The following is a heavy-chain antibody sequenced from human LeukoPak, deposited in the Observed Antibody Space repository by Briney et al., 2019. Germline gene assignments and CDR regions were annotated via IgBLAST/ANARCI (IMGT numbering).Heavy chain of an antibody. D-gene: IGHD5-24*01. CDR3: AAREMAVSYYFDY. V-gene: IGHV1-58*02. CDR2: IFVGSGNT. CDR1: GFTFTSSA. J-gene: IGHJ4*02. Sequence: PGTSVKVSCKASGFTFTSSAMQWVRQARGQRLEWVGWIFVGSGNTHYAQKFQEKVTITRDMSTSTVYMELSSLRSEDTAVYYCAAREMAVSYYFDYWGQGTLVTVSS.